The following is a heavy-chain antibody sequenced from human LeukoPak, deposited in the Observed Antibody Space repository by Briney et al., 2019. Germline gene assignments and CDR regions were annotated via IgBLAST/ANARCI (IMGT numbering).Heavy chain of an antibody. CDR3: ARGVHCSGGSCYFY. CDR2: INHSGST. J-gene: IGHJ4*02. CDR1: GGSFSGYY. Sequence: KSSETLSLTCAVYGGSFSGYYWSWIRQPPGKGLEWIGEINHSGSTSYNPSLKSRVTISVDTSKNQFSLKLSSVTAADTAVYYCARGVHCSGGSCYFYWGQGTLVTVSS. V-gene: IGHV4-34*01. D-gene: IGHD2-15*01.